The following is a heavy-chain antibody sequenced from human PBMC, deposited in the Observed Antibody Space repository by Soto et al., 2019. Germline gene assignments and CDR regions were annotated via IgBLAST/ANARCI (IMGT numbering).Heavy chain of an antibody. Sequence: TNYDSALRSRVSISIETSKNQFSLRLKSVTAADTAVYYCVRGRPNDSTSYRGFDNWGQGMLVTVSS. CDR3: VRGRPNDSTSYRGFDN. D-gene: IGHD3-22*01. J-gene: IGHJ4*02. CDR2: T. V-gene: IGHV4-59*09.